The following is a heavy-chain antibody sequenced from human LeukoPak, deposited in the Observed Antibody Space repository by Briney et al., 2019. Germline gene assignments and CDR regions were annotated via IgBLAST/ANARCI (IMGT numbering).Heavy chain of an antibody. V-gene: IGHV3-23*01. CDR3: AKDHGYYYDSSGYYYFDY. CDR2: ISGSGGST. J-gene: IGHJ4*02. D-gene: IGHD3-22*01. CDR1: GFTFSSYG. Sequence: PGGSLRLSCAASGFTFSSYGMSWVRQAPGKGLEWVSAISGSGGSTYYADSVKGRFTISRDNSKNTLYLQKNSLRAEDTAVYYCAKDHGYYYDSSGYYYFDYWGQGTLVTVSS.